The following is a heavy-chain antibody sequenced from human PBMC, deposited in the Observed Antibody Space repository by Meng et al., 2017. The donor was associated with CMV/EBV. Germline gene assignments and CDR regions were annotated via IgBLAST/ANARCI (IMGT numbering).Heavy chain of an antibody. Sequence: QGQPQQWGAGLLNPSEALSLTCAVYGGSFSGYYWSWIRQPPGKGLEWIGEINHSGSTNYNPSLKSRVTISVDTSKNQFSLKLSSVTAADTAVYYCARESMVRGEDWGQGTLVTVSS. CDR2: INHSGST. CDR3: ARESMVRGED. J-gene: IGHJ4*02. CDR1: GGSFSGYY. D-gene: IGHD3-10*01. V-gene: IGHV4-34*01.